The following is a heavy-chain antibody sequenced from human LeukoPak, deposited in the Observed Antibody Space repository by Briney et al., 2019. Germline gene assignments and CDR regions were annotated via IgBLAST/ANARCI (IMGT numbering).Heavy chain of an antibody. J-gene: IGHJ2*01. Sequence: GASVKVSCKASGGTFSSYAISWVRQAPGQGLEWMGRIIPILGIANYAQKFQGRVAITADKSTSTAYTELSSLRSEDTAVYYCARGRKWELQNWYFDLWGRGTLVTVSS. V-gene: IGHV1-69*04. CDR1: GGTFSSYA. D-gene: IGHD1-26*01. CDR2: IIPILGIA. CDR3: ARGRKWELQNWYFDL.